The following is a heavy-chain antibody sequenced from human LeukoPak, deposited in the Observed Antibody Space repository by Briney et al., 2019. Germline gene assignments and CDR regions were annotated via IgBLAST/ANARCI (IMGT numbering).Heavy chain of an antibody. CDR2: IYYNGST. J-gene: IGHJ4*02. CDR3: ARAYREIDY. CDR1: GGSFSGHY. Sequence: SETLSLTCAVYGGSFSGHYWSWTRQHPGKGLEWIGYIYYNGSTYYNPSLKSRVTISVDTSKNQFSLKLSSVTAADTAVYYCARAYREIDYWGQGTLVTVSS. V-gene: IGHV4-31*11. D-gene: IGHD1-26*01.